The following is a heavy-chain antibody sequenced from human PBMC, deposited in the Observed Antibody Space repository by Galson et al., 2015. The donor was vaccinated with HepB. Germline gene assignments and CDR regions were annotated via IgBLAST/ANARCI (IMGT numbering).Heavy chain of an antibody. J-gene: IGHJ6*02. CDR1: GYTFTSYG. V-gene: IGHV1-18*04. CDR2: ISAYNGNT. CDR3: ARDITIFGVANRHGMDV. D-gene: IGHD3-3*01. Sequence: SVKVSCKASGYTFTSYGISWVRQAPGQGLEWMGWISAYNGNTNYAQKLQGRVTMTTDTSTSTAYMELRSLRSDDTAVYYCARDITIFGVANRHGMDVWGQGTTVTVSS.